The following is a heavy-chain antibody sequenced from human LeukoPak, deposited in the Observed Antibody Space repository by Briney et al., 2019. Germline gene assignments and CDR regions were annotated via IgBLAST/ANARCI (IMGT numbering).Heavy chain of an antibody. CDR2: ITNEGSNK. Sequence: GGSLRLSCAASGFTFSSYGMHWVRQAPSKGLEWVAFITNEGSNKYYTDSVKGRFTISRDNSKNTLYLQMNSLRAEDTAVYYCAKELFQWANADYWGQGTLVTVSS. CDR3: AKELFQWANADY. CDR1: GFTFSSYG. J-gene: IGHJ4*02. D-gene: IGHD1-26*01. V-gene: IGHV3-30*02.